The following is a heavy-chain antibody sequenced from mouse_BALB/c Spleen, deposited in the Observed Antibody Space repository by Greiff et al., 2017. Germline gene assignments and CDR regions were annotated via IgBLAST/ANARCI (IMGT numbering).Heavy chain of an antibody. CDR2: INPSTGYT. J-gene: IGHJ2*01. V-gene: IGHV1-7*01. Sequence: QVQLQQSGAELAKPGASVKMSCKASGYTFTSYWMHWVKQRPGQGLEWIGYINPSTGYTEYNQKFKDKATLTADKSSSTAYMQLSSLTSEDSAVYYCARGDYEVDYWGQGTTLTVSS. D-gene: IGHD2-4*01. CDR3: ARGDYEVDY. CDR1: GYTFTSYW.